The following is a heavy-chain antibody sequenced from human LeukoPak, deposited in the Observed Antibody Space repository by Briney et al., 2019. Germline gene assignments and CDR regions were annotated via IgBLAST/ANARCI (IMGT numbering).Heavy chain of an antibody. J-gene: IGHJ4*02. CDR1: GFTVRSNY. D-gene: IGHD1-26*01. CDR3: ARDVVGATYFD. Sequence: GGSLRLSCAASGFTVRSNYMSWVRQAPGKGLEWVSVIYSGGSTSYADSVKGRFTISRDNSKNTLYLQMNSLRAEDTAVYYCARDVVGATYFDWGQGTLVTVSS. CDR2: IYSGGST. V-gene: IGHV3-53*01.